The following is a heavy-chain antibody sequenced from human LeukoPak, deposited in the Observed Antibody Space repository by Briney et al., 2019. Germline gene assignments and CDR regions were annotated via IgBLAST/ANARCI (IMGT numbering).Heavy chain of an antibody. Sequence: PSETLSLTCTVSGGSISSSSYYWGWIRQPPGKGLEWIGSIYYSGSTYYNPSLKSRVTISVDKSKNQFSPKLSSVTAADTAVYYCARGSARYFDWLFGYFDYWGQGTLVTVSS. CDR3: ARGSARYFDWLFGYFDY. D-gene: IGHD3-9*01. J-gene: IGHJ4*02. CDR1: GGSISSSSYY. V-gene: IGHV4-39*07. CDR2: IYYSGST.